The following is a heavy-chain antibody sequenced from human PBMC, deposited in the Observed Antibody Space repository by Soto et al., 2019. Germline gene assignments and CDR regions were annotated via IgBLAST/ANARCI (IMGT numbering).Heavy chain of an antibody. V-gene: IGHV3-21*01. CDR3: ARPRGYYGSGSYYTDYYYYYMDV. Sequence: GGSLRLSCAASGFTFSSYSMNWVRQAPGKGLEWVSSISSSSSYIYYADSVKGRFTISRDNAKNSLYLQMNSLRAEDTAVYYCARPRGYYGSGSYYTDYYYYYMDVWGKGTTVTVSS. D-gene: IGHD3-10*01. CDR2: ISSSSSYI. CDR1: GFTFSSYS. J-gene: IGHJ6*03.